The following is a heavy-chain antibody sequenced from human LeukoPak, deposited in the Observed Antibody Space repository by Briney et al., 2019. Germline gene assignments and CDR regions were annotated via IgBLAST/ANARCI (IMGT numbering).Heavy chain of an antibody. CDR3: ARSVARRGRGLDY. J-gene: IGHJ4*02. D-gene: IGHD6-19*01. Sequence: ASVKVSCKASGGTFSSYGISWVRQAPGQGIEWMGGIIPIFGTANYAQKFQGRVTMTRNTSISTAYMELSSLRSEDTAVYYCARSVARRGRGLDYWGQGTLVTVSS. CDR2: IIPIFGTA. V-gene: IGHV1-69*05. CDR1: GGTFSSYG.